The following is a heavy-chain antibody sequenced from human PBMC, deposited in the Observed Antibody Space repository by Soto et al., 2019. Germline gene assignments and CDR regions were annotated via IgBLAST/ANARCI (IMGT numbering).Heavy chain of an antibody. CDR1: GFTFSSYA. V-gene: IGHV3-23*01. CDR2: ISGSGGST. D-gene: IGHD3-3*01. J-gene: IGHJ6*01. Sequence: GGSLRLSCAASGFTFSSYAMSWVRQAPGKGLEWVSAISGSGGSTYYADSVKGRFTISRDNSKNTLYLQMNSLRAEDTAVYYCAKYPYDFWIGYYYYGVDVWGQGTTVTVSS. CDR3: AKYPYDFWIGYYYYGVDV.